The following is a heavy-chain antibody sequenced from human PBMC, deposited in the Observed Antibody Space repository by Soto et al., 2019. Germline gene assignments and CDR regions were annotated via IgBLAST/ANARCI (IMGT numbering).Heavy chain of an antibody. CDR1: GFTFSDYA. Sequence: VGSLRLSCAASGFTFSDYAIAWVRQAPGKGLEWVSSASGSGSGTYYADSVKGRFTISRDNSKNTLFLHMTNLRAGDTALYFCAKGRPGVAAAPGSWGQGTLVTVSS. V-gene: IGHV3-23*01. CDR3: AKGRPGVAAAPGS. J-gene: IGHJ5*02. D-gene: IGHD2-21*01. CDR2: ASGSGSGT.